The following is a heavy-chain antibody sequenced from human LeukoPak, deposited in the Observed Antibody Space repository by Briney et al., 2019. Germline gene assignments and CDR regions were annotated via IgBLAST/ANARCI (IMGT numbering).Heavy chain of an antibody. CDR2: IYYSGST. J-gene: IGHJ4*01. V-gene: IGHV4-59*01. D-gene: IGHD6-13*01. CDR1: GGSISSYY. CDR3: ARVPTIAAAVYFDY. Sequence: SETLSLTCTVSGGSISSYYWSWIRPPPGKGLGWIGYIYYSGSTNYNPSLKSRVTISVDTSKTQFSLKLSSVTAADTAVYYCARVPTIAAAVYFDYWGHGTLVTVSS.